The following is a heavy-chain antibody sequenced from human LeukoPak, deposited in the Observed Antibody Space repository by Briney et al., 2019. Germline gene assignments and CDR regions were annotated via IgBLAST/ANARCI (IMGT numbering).Heavy chain of an antibody. CDR3: ARDGALRENYFDY. V-gene: IGHV3-30-3*01. D-gene: IGHD5/OR15-5a*01. CDR2: ISYDGSNK. Sequence: PGGSLRLSCAASGFTFSSYAMRWVRQAPGKGLEWVAVISYDGSNKYYADSVKGRFTISRDNSKNTLYLQMNSLRAEDTAVYYCARDGALRENYFDYWGQGTLVTVSS. J-gene: IGHJ4*02. CDR1: GFTFSSYA.